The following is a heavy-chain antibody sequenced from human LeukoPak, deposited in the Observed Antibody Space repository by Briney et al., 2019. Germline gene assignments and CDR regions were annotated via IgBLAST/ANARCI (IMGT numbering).Heavy chain of an antibody. CDR2: INPSGGST. Sequence: ASVKVSCKASGYTFTSYYMHWVRQPPGQGLEWMGIINPSGGSTSYAQKFQGRVTMTRGTSTSTVYMELSSLRSEDTAVYYCARGAYYYDSSGYWSLNYWGQGTLVTVSS. D-gene: IGHD3-22*01. CDR1: GYTFTSYY. J-gene: IGHJ4*02. V-gene: IGHV1-46*01. CDR3: ARGAYYYDSSGYWSLNY.